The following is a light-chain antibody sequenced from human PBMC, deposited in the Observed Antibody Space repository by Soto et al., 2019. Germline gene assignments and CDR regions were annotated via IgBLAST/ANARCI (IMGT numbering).Light chain of an antibody. CDR3: LQYNTWIT. V-gene: IGKV3-15*01. J-gene: IGKJ5*01. CDR1: QTVSSN. CDR2: GAS. Sequence: EIMLTQSPATLSVSPGERATLSCGASQTVSSNLAWYQQRPGQAPRLLIYGASTRATGIPARFSGSGSGTEFTLTISSLQSEDFAVYFCLQYNTWITLGQGTRLEIK.